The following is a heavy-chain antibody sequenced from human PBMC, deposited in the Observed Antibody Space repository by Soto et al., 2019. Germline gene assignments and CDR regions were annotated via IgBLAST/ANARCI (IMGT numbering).Heavy chain of an antibody. D-gene: IGHD4-17*01. CDR1: GFPFSNTW. CDR3: TTGLYFGDYFDS. Sequence: EVQLVESGGGLVKPGGSLRLACAASGFPFSNTWMTWVRQGPGKGLEWVGRVKTETDGGTTDYAAPVKGRFTISRDDSRNTLYLQMNSLKSEDTAVYYCTTGLYFGDYFDSWGQGTLVTVSS. V-gene: IGHV3-15*05. CDR2: VKTETDGGTT. J-gene: IGHJ4*02.